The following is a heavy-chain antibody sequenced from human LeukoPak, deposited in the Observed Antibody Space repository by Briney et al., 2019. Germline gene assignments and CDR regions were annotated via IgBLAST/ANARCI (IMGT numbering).Heavy chain of an antibody. CDR3: ARGILIEYQLLLFWFDP. CDR2: INPNSGGT. CDR1: GYTFTGYY. D-gene: IGHD2-2*01. J-gene: IGHJ5*02. V-gene: IGHV1-2*02. Sequence: ASVKVSCKASGYTFTGYYMHWVRQAPGQGLEWMGWINPNSGGTNYAQKFQGRVTMTRDTSISTAYMELSRLRSDDTVVYYCARGILIEYQLLLFWFDPWGQGTLVTVSS.